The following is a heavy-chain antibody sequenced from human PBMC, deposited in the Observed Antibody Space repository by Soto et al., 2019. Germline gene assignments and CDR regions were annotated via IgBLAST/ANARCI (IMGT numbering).Heavy chain of an antibody. Sequence: SETLSLTCSVSGDSISSFYWNWIRQSPGRGLEWIGYFHHSGEHTYNPPLKSRVTMSVDTSNNVFSVELRSVTAADTAVYYCARWNDDWNAFDFWGQGTLVTVSS. CDR2: FHHSGEH. CDR1: GDSISSFY. J-gene: IGHJ4*02. V-gene: IGHV4-59*01. D-gene: IGHD1-1*01. CDR3: ARWNDDWNAFDF.